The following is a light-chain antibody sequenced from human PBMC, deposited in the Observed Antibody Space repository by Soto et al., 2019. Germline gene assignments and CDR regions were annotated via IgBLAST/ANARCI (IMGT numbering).Light chain of an antibody. CDR3: CSYAGSSTFV. CDR1: SSDVGSYNL. J-gene: IGLJ1*01. CDR2: EVS. V-gene: IGLV2-23*02. Sequence: SALTQPASVSGSPGQSITISCTGTSSDVGSYNLVSWYQQQPGKAPKLMIYEVSKRPSGVSNRFSGFKSGNTASLTIPGLQAEDEADYYCCSYAGSSTFVFGTGTKVTVL.